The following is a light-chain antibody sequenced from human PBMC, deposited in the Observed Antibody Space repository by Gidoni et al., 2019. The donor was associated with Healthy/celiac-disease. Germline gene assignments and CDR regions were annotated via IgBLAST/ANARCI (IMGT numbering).Light chain of an antibody. CDR2: DAS. CDR1: QSISSW. J-gene: IGKJ3*01. V-gene: IGKV1-5*01. Sequence: DIQMTKSPSTLSASVGDRVTITCRASQSISSWLAWCQQKPGKAPTLLIYDASSLEGGVPSSFCGRGSGTEFTLTISSLQPDDFATYYCQQYNSYSTFGPGTKVDIK. CDR3: QQYNSYST.